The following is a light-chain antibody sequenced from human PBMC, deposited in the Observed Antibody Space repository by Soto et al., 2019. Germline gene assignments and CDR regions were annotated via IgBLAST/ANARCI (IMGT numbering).Light chain of an antibody. CDR3: MQALQTLPPYT. CDR1: QSLLHSNGYNY. Sequence: DIVMTQSPLSLPVTPGEPASISCRSSQSLLHSNGYNYLDWYLQKPGQSPQLLIYLGSNRASGVPDRFSGSGSGTDFTLKISRVEAEDVGVYYCMQALQTLPPYTFGQGTKLEIK. CDR2: LGS. V-gene: IGKV2-28*01. J-gene: IGKJ2*01.